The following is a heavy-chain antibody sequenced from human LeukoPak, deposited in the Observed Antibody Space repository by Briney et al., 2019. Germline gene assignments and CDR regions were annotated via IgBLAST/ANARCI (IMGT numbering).Heavy chain of an antibody. J-gene: IGHJ4*02. Sequence: TGGSLRLSCAASGFTFSTYDMMWVRQTPDSGLEWVSIISGSGGTTYYADSVKGRFTISRDNSKNTLYLQMNSLRAEDTAVYYCARDLDYDFWSGSFDYWGQGTLVTVSS. CDR2: ISGSGGTT. CDR3: ARDLDYDFWSGSFDY. D-gene: IGHD3-3*01. V-gene: IGHV3-23*01. CDR1: GFTFSTYD.